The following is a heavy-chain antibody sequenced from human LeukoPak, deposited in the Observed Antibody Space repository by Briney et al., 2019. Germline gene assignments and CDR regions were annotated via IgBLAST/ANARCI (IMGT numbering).Heavy chain of an antibody. V-gene: IGHV4-59*08. Sequence: SETLSLTCTVSGGSISTYYWNWIRQPPGKGLECIGYIYYSGSPSYNPSLRSRVTISVDTSKNQFSLKLSSVTAADTAVYYCARFTGDNSAQYFDYWGQGTLVTVSS. J-gene: IGHJ4*02. CDR2: IYYSGSP. D-gene: IGHD3-22*01. CDR3: ARFTGDNSAQYFDY. CDR1: GGSISTYY.